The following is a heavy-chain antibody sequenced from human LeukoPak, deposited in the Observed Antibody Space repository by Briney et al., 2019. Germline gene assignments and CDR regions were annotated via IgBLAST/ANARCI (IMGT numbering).Heavy chain of an antibody. Sequence: GALRLSCAASGFTFSNYGMHWVRQAPGKGLEWVAVIWYDGKNKYYADSVKGRFTVSRDTSKNTLNLQMNSLRAEDTAVYYCARESRSVAFDIWGQGTMVTVSS. CDR2: IWYDGKNK. CDR3: ARESRSVAFDI. J-gene: IGHJ3*02. D-gene: IGHD2-15*01. V-gene: IGHV3-33*01. CDR1: GFTFSNYG.